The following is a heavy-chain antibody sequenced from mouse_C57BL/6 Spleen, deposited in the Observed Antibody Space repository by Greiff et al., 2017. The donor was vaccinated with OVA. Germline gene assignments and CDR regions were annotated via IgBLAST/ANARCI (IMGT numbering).Heavy chain of an antibody. CDR1: GFSLTSYG. V-gene: IGHV2-4*01. J-gene: IGHJ4*01. Sequence: VQLQQSGPGLVKPSQSLSITCTVSGFSLTSYGVHWVRQPPGKGLEWLGVIWSGGSTDYNAAFISRRSISTDNSKSQVFFKMNSLQADDTAIDYCAKSYYDYDVGAMDYWGQGTSVTVSS. CDR3: AKSYYDYDVGAMDY. D-gene: IGHD2-4*01. CDR2: IWSGGST.